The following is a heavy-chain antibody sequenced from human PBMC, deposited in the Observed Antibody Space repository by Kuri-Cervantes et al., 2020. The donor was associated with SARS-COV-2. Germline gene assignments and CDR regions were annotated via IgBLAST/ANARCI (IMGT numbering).Heavy chain of an antibody. CDR3: ARPLICGEGEYCSGGSWGWFDP. J-gene: IGHJ5*02. Sequence: ASVKVSCKVSGYTLTELSMHWVRQAPGKGLEWMGGFDPEDGETIYAQKFQGRVTMTEDTSTDTAYMELSSLRSEDTAVYYCARPLICGEGEYCSGGSWGWFDPWGQGTLVTVSS. V-gene: IGHV1-24*01. CDR1: GYTLTELS. D-gene: IGHD2-15*01. CDR2: FDPEDGET.